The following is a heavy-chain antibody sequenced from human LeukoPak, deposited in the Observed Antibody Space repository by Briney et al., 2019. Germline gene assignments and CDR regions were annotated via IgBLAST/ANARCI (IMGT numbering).Heavy chain of an antibody. V-gene: IGHV4-38-2*02. CDR2: IYTSGST. D-gene: IGHD3-10*01. Sequence: PSETLSLTCTVSGYSISSGYYWGWIRQPPGKGLEWIGRIYTSGSTNYNPSLKSRVTISVDTSKNQFSLKLSSVTAADTAVYYCARVRGGPPYYFDYWGQGTLVTVSS. CDR3: ARVRGGPPYYFDY. CDR1: GYSISSGYY. J-gene: IGHJ4*02.